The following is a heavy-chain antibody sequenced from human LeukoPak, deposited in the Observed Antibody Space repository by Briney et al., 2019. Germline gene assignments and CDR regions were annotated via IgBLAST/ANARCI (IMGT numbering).Heavy chain of an antibody. CDR1: GGPISNYY. Sequence: TSETLSLTCTVSGGPISNYYWSWIRQPPGKGLEWIGYIYYSGITNYNPSLKSRLTISLDASKNQFSLKLSSVTAADTAVYYCAMINGDYVDYWGQGTLVTVSS. CDR2: IYYSGIT. CDR3: AMINGDYVDY. J-gene: IGHJ4*02. D-gene: IGHD4-17*01. V-gene: IGHV4-59*13.